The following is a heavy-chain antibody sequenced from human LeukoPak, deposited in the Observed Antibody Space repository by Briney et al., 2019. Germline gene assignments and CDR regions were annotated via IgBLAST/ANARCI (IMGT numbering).Heavy chain of an antibody. D-gene: IGHD6-19*01. V-gene: IGHV3-21*01. CDR3: AREGFLFRSGWSSDAFDI. CDR1: GFTFSSYS. Sequence: PGGSLRLSCAASGFTFSSYSMNWVRQAPGKGLEWVSSISSSSSYIYYADSVKGRFTISRDNAKNSLYLQMNSLRAEDTAVYYCAREGFLFRSGWSSDAFDIWGQGTMVTVSS. J-gene: IGHJ3*02. CDR2: ISSSSSYI.